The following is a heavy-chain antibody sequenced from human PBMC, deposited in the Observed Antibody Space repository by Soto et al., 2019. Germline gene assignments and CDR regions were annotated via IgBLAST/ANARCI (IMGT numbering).Heavy chain of an antibody. J-gene: IGHJ4*02. V-gene: IGHV4-4*07. CDR2: IYSSGST. Sequence: SETLSLTCTVTGGAISGYYWTWIRQSDGEGLEWIGRIYSSGSTNYNPSLKSRVSISVDTSKNEFSLRLSSVTAADTAVYFCARSVAVPGAHIDYWGQGTQVTVSS. CDR3: ARSVAVPGAHIDY. CDR1: GGAISGYY. D-gene: IGHD6-19*01.